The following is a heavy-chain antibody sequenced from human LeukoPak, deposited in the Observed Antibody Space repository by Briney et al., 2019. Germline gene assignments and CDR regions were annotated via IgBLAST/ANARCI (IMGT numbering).Heavy chain of an antibody. J-gene: IGHJ4*02. CDR1: GFTVSSNY. Sequence: GGSLRLSCAASGFTVSSNYMSWVRQAPGKGLEWVSVIYSGGSTCYADSVKGRFTISRDNSKNTLHLQMNSLRAEDTAVYYCTTHVIQRPEFDYWGQGTLVTVSS. CDR3: TTHVIQRPEFDY. V-gene: IGHV3-53*01. CDR2: IYSGGST. D-gene: IGHD1-1*01.